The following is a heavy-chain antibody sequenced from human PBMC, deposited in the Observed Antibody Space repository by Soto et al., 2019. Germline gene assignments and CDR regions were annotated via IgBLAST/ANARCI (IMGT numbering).Heavy chain of an antibody. J-gene: IGHJ6*02. CDR2: ISSGGFIT. V-gene: IGHV3-11*01. CDR3: ATGVVPATKWVYYSYGLDV. CDR1: GFTFSDYY. D-gene: IGHD2-2*01. Sequence: QVHLVESGGGSVKPGGSLRLSCAASGFTFSDYYMSWIRQAPGKGLEWVSYISSGGFITYYADSVKGRFTTSWDKAKNSLYLQMNTLSANDTAVYYCATGVVPATKWVYYSYGLDVWGQGTTVTVSS.